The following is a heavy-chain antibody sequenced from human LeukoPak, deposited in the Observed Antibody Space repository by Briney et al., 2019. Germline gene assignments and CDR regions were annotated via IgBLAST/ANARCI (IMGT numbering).Heavy chain of an antibody. CDR3: ARSQGDFWSGYLIGWFDP. V-gene: IGHV4-30-2*01. Sequence: SETLSLTCAVSGGSISSGGYSWSWIRQPPGKGLEWIGYIYHSGSTYYNPSLKSRVTISVDRSKNQFSLKLSSVTAADTAVYYCARSQGDFWSGYLIGWFDPWGQGTLVTVSS. CDR2: IYHSGST. CDR1: GGSISSGGYS. D-gene: IGHD3-3*01. J-gene: IGHJ5*02.